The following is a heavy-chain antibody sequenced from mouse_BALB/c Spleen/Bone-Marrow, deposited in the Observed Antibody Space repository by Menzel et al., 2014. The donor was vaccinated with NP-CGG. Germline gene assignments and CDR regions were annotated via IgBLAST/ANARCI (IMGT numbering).Heavy chain of an antibody. V-gene: IGHV1-80*01. CDR3: AKGGISVDY. CDR2: IYPGDSDT. J-gene: IGHJ2*01. CDR1: GYAFSSYW. Sequence: QVQLQQPGAELVRPGSSVKISCKASGYAFSSYWMNWVKQRPGQGLEWIGQIYPGDSDTDYNGKFKGKATLTADKSSNTASIQLTSLTSEDSAVYFCAKGGISVDYWGQGTPLTVSS.